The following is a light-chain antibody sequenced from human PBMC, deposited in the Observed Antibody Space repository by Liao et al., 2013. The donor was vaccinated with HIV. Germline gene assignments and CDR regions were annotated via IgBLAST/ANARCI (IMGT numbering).Light chain of an antibody. CDR3: QVWDRSSDLGVE. J-gene: IGLJ2*01. Sequence: SYELTQPPSVSVAPGKTARITCGGNNIGRKSVHWYQQKPGQAPVLVIGYDSDRPSGIPERFSGSNSGNTATLTISRVEAGDEADYYCQVWDRSSDLGVEFGGGTKLTVL. CDR2: YDS. CDR1: NIGRKS. V-gene: IGLV3-21*01.